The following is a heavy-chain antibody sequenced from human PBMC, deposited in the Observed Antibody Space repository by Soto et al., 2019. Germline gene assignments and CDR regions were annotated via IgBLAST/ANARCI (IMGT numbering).Heavy chain of an antibody. CDR1: GFTFSSYA. V-gene: IGHV3-23*01. D-gene: IGHD4-17*01. CDR3: ARDSRDYGGNSFGY. CDR2: ISGSGGST. J-gene: IGHJ4*02. Sequence: GGSLRLSCAASGFTFSSYAMSWVRQAPGKGLEWVSAISGSGGSTYYADSVKGRFTISRDNSKNTLYLQMNSLRAADTAVYYCARDSRDYGGNSFGYWGQGTLVTVSS.